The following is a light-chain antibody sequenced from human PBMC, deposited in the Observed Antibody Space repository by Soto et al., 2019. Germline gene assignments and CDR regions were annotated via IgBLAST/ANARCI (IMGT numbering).Light chain of an antibody. V-gene: IGKV1-12*01. CDR1: QDISNW. CDR3: QQSKTFPLT. J-gene: IGKJ4*01. CDR2: VAS. Sequence: ASQDISNWLTWYQQKTGKAPKXXIYVASRLQSGVPSRFIGRASGTDFSLTISNLQTEDFATYFCQQSKTFPLTFGGGTKVDIK.